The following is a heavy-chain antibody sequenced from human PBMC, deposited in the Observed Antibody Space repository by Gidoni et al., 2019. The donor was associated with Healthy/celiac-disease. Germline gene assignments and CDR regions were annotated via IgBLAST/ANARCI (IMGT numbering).Heavy chain of an antibody. J-gene: IGHJ2*01. CDR3: ARDGGRIQLWLKNWYFDL. D-gene: IGHD5-18*01. CDR2: ISYDGSNK. Sequence: QVQLVESGGGVVQPGRSLRLSCAASGFTFSRYAMHWVRQAPGKGLELVAVISYDGSNKYYADSVKGRFTISRDNSKNTLYLQMNSLRAEDTAVYYCARDGGRIQLWLKNWYFDLWGRGTLVTVSS. V-gene: IGHV3-30-3*01. CDR1: GFTFSRYA.